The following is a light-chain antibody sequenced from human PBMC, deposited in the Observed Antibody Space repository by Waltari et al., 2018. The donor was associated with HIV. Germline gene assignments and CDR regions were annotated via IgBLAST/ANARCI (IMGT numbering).Light chain of an antibody. J-gene: IGKJ1*01. Sequence: EIVLTQSPGTLSVSPGERATLPCRASQSVSSSYLAWYQQKPGQAPRLLIYGASSRATGIPDRFSGSGSGTDFILTISRLEPEDSAVYYCHQYGSSPRGTFGQGTKVEIK. CDR3: HQYGSSPRGT. CDR2: GAS. V-gene: IGKV3-20*01. CDR1: QSVSSSY.